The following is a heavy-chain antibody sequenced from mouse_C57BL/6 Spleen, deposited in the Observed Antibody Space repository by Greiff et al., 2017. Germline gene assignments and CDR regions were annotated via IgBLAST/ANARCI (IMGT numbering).Heavy chain of an antibody. D-gene: IGHD2-1*01. CDR3: ARSAGNLYYFDY. CDR2: IHPNSGST. J-gene: IGHJ2*01. V-gene: IGHV1-64*01. Sequence: QVQLQQPGAELVKPGASVKLSCKASGYTFTSYWMHWVKQRPGQGLEWIGMIHPNSGSTNYNEKFKSKATLTVDKSSSTAYMQLSSLTSEDSAVYYCARSAGNLYYFDYWGQGTTLTVSS. CDR1: GYTFTSYW.